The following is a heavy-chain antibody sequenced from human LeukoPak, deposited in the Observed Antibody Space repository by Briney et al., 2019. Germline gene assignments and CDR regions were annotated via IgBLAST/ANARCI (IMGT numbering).Heavy chain of an antibody. J-gene: IGHJ4*02. V-gene: IGHV4-59*01. CDR3: ARRRRDGYIDY. Sequence: PSETLSLTCTVSGGSISSYYWSWIRQPPGKGLEWIGYIYYSGSTNYNPSLKSRVTISVDTSKNQFSLKLSSVTAADTAVYYCARRRRDGYIDYWGQGTLVTVSS. CDR2: IYYSGST. CDR1: GGSISSYY. D-gene: IGHD5-24*01.